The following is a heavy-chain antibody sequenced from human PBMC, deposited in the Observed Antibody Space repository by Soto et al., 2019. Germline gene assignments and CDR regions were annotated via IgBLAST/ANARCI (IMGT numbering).Heavy chain of an antibody. CDR1: GGSFSGYY. CDR3: ARGSWCFDY. D-gene: IGHD2-8*02. CDR2: INHSGST. V-gene: IGHV4-34*01. Sequence: PSETLSLTCAVYGGSFSGYYWSWIRQPPGQGLEWIGEINHSGSTNYNPSLKSRVTISVDTSKNQFSLKLSSVTAADTAVYYCARGSWCFDYWGQGTLVTVSS. J-gene: IGHJ4*02.